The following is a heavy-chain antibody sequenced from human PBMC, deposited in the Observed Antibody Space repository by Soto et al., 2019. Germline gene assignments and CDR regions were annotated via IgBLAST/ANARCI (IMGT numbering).Heavy chain of an antibody. J-gene: IGHJ6*02. CDR2: ISSSSSYI. CDR1: GFTFSSYS. CDR3: ARDGAMRDYPYYYYYYGMDV. D-gene: IGHD2-2*01. Sequence: EVQLVESGGGLVKPGGSLRLSCAASGFTFSSYSMNWVRQAPGKGLEGVSSISSSSSYIYYADSVKGRFTISRDNAKNSLYLQMNSLRAEDTAVYYSARDGAMRDYPYYYYYYGMDVWGQGTTVTVSS. V-gene: IGHV3-21*01.